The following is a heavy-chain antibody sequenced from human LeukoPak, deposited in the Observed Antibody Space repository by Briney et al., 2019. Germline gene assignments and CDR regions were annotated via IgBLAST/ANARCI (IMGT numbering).Heavy chain of an antibody. CDR2: INTNTGNP. D-gene: IGHD3-3*01. V-gene: IGHV7-4-1*02. Sequence: ASVKVSCKASGYTFTSYAMNWVRQAPGQGLEWMGWINTNTGNPTYAQGFTGRFVFSLDTSVSTAYLQISSLKAEDTAVYYCARVGEGITIFGVDVNYYYYYMDVWGKGTTVTVSS. CDR3: ARVGEGITIFGVDVNYYYYYMDV. J-gene: IGHJ6*03. CDR1: GYTFTSYA.